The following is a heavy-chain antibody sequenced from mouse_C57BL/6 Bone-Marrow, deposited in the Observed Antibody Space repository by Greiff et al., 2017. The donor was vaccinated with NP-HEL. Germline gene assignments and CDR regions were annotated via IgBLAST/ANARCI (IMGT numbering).Heavy chain of an antibody. CDR1: GYAFSSSW. V-gene: IGHV1-82*01. CDR3: ARRDLNYGSFYWYFDV. J-gene: IGHJ1*03. D-gene: IGHD1-1*01. Sequence: LEESGPELVKPGASVKISCKASGYAFSSSWMNWVKQRPGKGLEWIGRIYPGDGDTNYNGKVKGKATLTADKSSSTAYMQLSSLTSEDSAVYFCARRDLNYGSFYWYFDVWGTGTTVTVSS. CDR2: IYPGDGDT.